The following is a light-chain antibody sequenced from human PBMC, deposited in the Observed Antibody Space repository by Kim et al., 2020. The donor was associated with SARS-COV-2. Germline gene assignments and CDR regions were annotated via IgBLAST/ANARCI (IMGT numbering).Light chain of an antibody. V-gene: IGLV6-57*03. Sequence: GKTVTISWTRSSGDIASNYVEGYQQRPGSAPTIVIYEDNQRPSGVPDRFSGSIDRSSNSASLTISGQKTEDEADYYCQSYDSSNKVFGGGTQLTVL. CDR1: SGDIASNY. J-gene: IGLJ2*01. CDR3: QSYDSSNKV. CDR2: EDN.